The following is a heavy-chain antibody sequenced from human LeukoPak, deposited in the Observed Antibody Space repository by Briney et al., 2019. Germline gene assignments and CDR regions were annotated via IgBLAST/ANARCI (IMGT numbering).Heavy chain of an antibody. J-gene: IGHJ5*02. Sequence: GGSLRLSCAASRFTFSTYVMSWVRQAPGKGLEWVSGITGSGGSTYYADSVKGRFTISRDNSKNTLYLQMNSLRVEDTAVYFCAKGGIAGNWFDPWGQGTLVTVSS. CDR1: RFTFSTYV. D-gene: IGHD6-13*01. CDR3: AKGGIAGNWFDP. CDR2: ITGSGGST. V-gene: IGHV3-23*01.